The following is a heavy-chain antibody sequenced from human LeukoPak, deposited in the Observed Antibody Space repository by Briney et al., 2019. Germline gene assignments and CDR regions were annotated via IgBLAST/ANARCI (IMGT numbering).Heavy chain of an antibody. V-gene: IGHV3-21*01. CDR1: GSTFSSYS. Sequence: PGGSLRLFSAASGSTFSSYSMNWVRQAPGKGLEWVSSISSSSSYIYYADSVKGRFTISRDNAKNSLYLQMNSLRAEDTAVYYCATNVLRYFDWSRFDAFDIWGQGTMVTVSS. CDR3: ATNVLRYFDWSRFDAFDI. D-gene: IGHD3-9*01. J-gene: IGHJ3*02. CDR2: ISSSSSYI.